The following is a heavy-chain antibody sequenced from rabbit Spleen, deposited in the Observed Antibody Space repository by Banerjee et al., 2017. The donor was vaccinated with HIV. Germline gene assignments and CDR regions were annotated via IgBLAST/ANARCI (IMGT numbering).Heavy chain of an antibody. V-gene: IGHV1S40*01. D-gene: IGHD8-1*01. J-gene: IGHJ6*01. CDR3: ARDTGSSFSSYGMDL. CDR2: IDTGSSGFT. CDR1: GFDFSGDSY. Sequence: QSLEESGGDLVKPGASLTLTCKASGFDFSGDSYMCWVRQAPGKGPEWIVCIDTGSSGFTYFASWAKGRFTISKTSSTTVTLQMTSLTAADTATYFCARDTGSSFSSYGMDLWGPGTLVTVS.